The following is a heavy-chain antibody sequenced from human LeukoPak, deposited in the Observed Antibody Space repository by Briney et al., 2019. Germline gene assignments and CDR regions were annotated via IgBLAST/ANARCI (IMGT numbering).Heavy chain of an antibody. V-gene: IGHV4-34*01. CDR3: ARAVEAYGDYAPSQNNWFDP. D-gene: IGHD4-17*01. J-gene: IGHJ5*02. CDR2: INHSGST. CDR1: GGSFSGYY. Sequence: SETLSLTCAVYGGSFSGYYWSWIRQPPGKGLEWIGEINHSGSTNYNPSLKSRVTISVDTSKNQFSLKLSSVTAADTAVYYCARAVEAYGDYAPSQNNWFDPWGQGTLVTVSS.